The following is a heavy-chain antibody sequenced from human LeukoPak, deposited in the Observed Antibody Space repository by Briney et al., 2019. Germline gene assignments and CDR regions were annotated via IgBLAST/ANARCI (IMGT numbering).Heavy chain of an antibody. D-gene: IGHD3-10*01. CDR1: GGSISSYY. Sequence: SETLSLTCLVYGGSISSYYWSWIRQPAGDGREWIGRIYTSVSTNYNPSLKSRVTMSVDTSKNQFSLKLSSVTAADTAVYYCARDFTMVRGARGLNWFDPWGQGTLVTVSS. CDR3: ARDFTMVRGARGLNWFDP. V-gene: IGHV4-4*07. J-gene: IGHJ5*02. CDR2: IYTSVST.